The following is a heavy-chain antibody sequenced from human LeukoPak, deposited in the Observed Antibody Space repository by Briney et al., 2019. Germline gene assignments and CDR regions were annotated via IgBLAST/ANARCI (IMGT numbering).Heavy chain of an antibody. J-gene: IGHJ5*02. V-gene: IGHV1-18*04. CDR3: ARVAVAGRGNWFDP. D-gene: IGHD6-19*01. Sequence: ASVKVSCKTSGYSFTGYYIHWVRQAPGQGLEWMGWISAYNGNTNYAQKLQGRVTMTTDTSTSTAYMELRSLRSDDTAVYYCARVAVAGRGNWFDPWGQGTLVTVSS. CDR2: ISAYNGNT. CDR1: GYSFTGYY.